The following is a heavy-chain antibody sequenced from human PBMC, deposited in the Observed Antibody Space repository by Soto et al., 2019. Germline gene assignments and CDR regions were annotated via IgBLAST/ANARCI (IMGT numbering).Heavy chain of an antibody. V-gene: IGHV2-5*02. CDR3: AHIFAYYYDSSGYYCYFDY. CDR2: IYCDDDK. CDR1: GFSLSTSGVG. Sequence: SGPTLVKPTQTLTLTCTFSGFSLSTSGVGVGWIRPPPGKSLEWLALIYCDDDKRYSPSLKSRLTITKDTSKNQVVLTMTNMDPVDTATYCCAHIFAYYYDSSGYYCYFDYWGQGTLVTVSS. D-gene: IGHD3-22*01. J-gene: IGHJ4*02.